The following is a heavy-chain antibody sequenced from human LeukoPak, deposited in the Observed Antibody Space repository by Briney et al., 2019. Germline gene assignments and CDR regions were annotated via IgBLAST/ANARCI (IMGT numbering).Heavy chain of an antibody. Sequence: GGSLRLSCAASGFTFSSYSMNWVRQAPGKGLEWVSVLTGDGNTYYVDSVKGRFTNSRDDSKNTLFLQMNSLRAEDTAVYFCAKVKWKLIGYFDYWGQGTLVTVSS. D-gene: IGHD1-20*01. V-gene: IGHV3-23*01. CDR1: GFTFSSYS. CDR2: LTGDGNT. J-gene: IGHJ4*02. CDR3: AKVKWKLIGYFDY.